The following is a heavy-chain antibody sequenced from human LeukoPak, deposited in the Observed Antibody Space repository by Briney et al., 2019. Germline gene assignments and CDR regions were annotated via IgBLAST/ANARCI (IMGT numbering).Heavy chain of an antibody. CDR1: GYTFTSYY. D-gene: IGHD3-22*01. CDR2: INPSGGST. V-gene: IGHV1-46*01. CDR3: ASDPGPNYYDSLYFQH. Sequence: ASVKVSCKASGYTFTSYYMHWVRQAPGQGLEWMGIINPSGGSTSYAQKFQGRVTMTRDTSTSTVYMELSSLRSEDTAVYYCASDPGPNYYDSLYFQHWGQGTLVTVSS. J-gene: IGHJ1*01.